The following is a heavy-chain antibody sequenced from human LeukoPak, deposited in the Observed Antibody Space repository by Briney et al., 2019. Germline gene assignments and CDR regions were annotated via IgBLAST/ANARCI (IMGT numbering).Heavy chain of an antibody. V-gene: IGHV4-34*01. D-gene: IGHD6-13*01. CDR3: ARGPLGIAAAGSRLDY. CDR1: GRSFSGYY. J-gene: IGHJ4*02. CDR2: INHSGST. Sequence: SETLSLTCGVYGRSFSGYYWSWIRQSPGKGLEWIGEINHSGSTNYNPSLKSRVTISVDTSKNQFSLKLSSVTAADTAVYYCARGPLGIAAAGSRLDYWGQGTLVTVSS.